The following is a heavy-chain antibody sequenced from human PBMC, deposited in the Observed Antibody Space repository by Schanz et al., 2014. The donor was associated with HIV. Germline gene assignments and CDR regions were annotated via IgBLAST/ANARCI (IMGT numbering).Heavy chain of an antibody. D-gene: IGHD5-18*01. CDR2: IKEDGSAT. J-gene: IGHJ6*02. Sequence: EVQLVESGGGLVHPGGSLRLSCAASGFTFNKYWMNWVRQVPGKGLEWVASIKEDGSATYYVDSVKGRFTISRDNAKNSLYLQMNSLRAEDTALYYCAKDRGVVSGMVTNYYYGMDVWGQGTTVTVSS. V-gene: IGHV3-7*03. CDR3: AKDRGVVSGMVTNYYYGMDV. CDR1: GFTFNKYW.